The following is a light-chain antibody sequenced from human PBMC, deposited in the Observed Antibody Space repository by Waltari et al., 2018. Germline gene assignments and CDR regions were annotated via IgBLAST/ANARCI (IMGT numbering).Light chain of an antibody. CDR3: HSYDSSLSGWV. CDR1: SSNIGSGDD. CDR2: DTN. Sequence: QSVLTQPPSVSGAPGQRVPISCTGCSSNIGSGDDVHWYQQPPGTAPKLLIYDTNYRPSGVPDRFSGSKSATSASLAITGLQAEDEADYYCHSYDSSLSGWVFGGGTKLTVL. V-gene: IGLV1-40*01. J-gene: IGLJ3*02.